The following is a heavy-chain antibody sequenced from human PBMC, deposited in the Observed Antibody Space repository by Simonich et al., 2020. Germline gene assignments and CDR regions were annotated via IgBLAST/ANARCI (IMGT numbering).Heavy chain of an antibody. Sequence: QVQLVQSGAEVKKPGASVKVSCKASGYTFTGYYMHWVRQAPGKGLGWMGMVNPNRGGTNYAPKCQGRVTMTRDTSISTAYMELSRLRSDDTAVYYGARGGLGHWYFDLWGRGTLVTVSS. CDR3: ARGGLGHWYFDL. V-gene: IGHV1-2*02. D-gene: IGHD6-25*01. CDR2: VNPNRGGT. CDR1: GYTFTGYY. J-gene: IGHJ2*01.